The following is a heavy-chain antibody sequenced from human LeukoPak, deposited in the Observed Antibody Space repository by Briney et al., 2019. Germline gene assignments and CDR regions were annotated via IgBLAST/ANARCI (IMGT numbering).Heavy chain of an antibody. CDR1: GFTFDDYA. V-gene: IGHV3-23*01. D-gene: IGHD5-12*01. Sequence: PGGSLRLSCAASGFTFDDYAMHWVRQAPGKGLEWVSTISGGVGSTYYADSVKGRFTISRDNSKNTLYLQMNSLRADDTAVYYCAKRYTAYDYGAFDIWGQGTMVTVSS. J-gene: IGHJ3*02. CDR2: ISGGVGST. CDR3: AKRYTAYDYGAFDI.